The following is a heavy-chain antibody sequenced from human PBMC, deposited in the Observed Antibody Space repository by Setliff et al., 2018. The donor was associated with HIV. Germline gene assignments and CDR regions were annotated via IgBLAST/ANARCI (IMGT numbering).Heavy chain of an antibody. V-gene: IGHV5-51*01. Sequence: PGESLKISCTGSGYTFTTYWIGWVRQMPGKGLEWMGIIHPGDSDIRYSPSFQGQVTISADKSITTAYLQWSSLKASDTAMYYCATPPPYCSGNTCYLGDALDIWGQGTMGTVSS. J-gene: IGHJ3*02. D-gene: IGHD2-15*01. CDR1: GYTFTTYW. CDR3: ATPPPYCSGNTCYLGDALDI. CDR2: IHPGDSDI.